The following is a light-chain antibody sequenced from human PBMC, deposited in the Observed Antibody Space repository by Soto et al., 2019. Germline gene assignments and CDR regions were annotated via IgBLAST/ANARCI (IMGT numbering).Light chain of an antibody. V-gene: IGKV1-39*01. Sequence: DIQMTQSPSSLSASVGDRVTITCRASQSITTYLNWYQVQPGKAPKLLMYAASSLQGGVPSRFSGSGSGTDFTLTISTLQPEDFATYFCQQSYSTPFTFGPGSKVDFK. J-gene: IGKJ3*01. CDR3: QQSYSTPFT. CDR1: QSITTY. CDR2: AAS.